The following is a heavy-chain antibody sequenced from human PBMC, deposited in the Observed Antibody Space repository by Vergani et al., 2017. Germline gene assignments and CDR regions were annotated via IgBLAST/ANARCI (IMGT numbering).Heavy chain of an antibody. CDR1: GYNFPNYG. CDR3: SRGHGEWDE. Sequence: QILLMQSGAEMKKPGASVKVSCETSGYNFPNYGIFWVRQAPGQGLEWMGWISPFNGNTNYAHKFQGRLTLTTDAGTKTAYLQLRALTSDDTAVYYCSRGHGEWDEWGQGTLVTISS. V-gene: IGHV1-18*01. CDR2: ISPFNGNT. J-gene: IGHJ4*02. D-gene: IGHD1-26*01.